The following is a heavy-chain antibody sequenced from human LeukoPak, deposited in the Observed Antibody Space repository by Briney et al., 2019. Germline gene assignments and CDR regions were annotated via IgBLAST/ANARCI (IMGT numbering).Heavy chain of an antibody. Sequence: GGSLRLSCAASGFTFSSYAMNWVRQAPGKGLEWVSYISSSSSTIYYADSVKGRFTISRDNAKNSLYLQMNSLRDEDTAVYYCARASFQRWLQLGGDWGQGALVTVSS. D-gene: IGHD5-24*01. CDR1: GFTFSSYA. CDR3: ARASFQRWLQLGGD. V-gene: IGHV3-48*02. CDR2: ISSSSSTI. J-gene: IGHJ4*02.